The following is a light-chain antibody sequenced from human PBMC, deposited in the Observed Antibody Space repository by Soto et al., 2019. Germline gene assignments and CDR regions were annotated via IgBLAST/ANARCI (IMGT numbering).Light chain of an antibody. Sequence: DIPMTQSPSSLSAPVGDRVTFTCRASQGISNFVAWYQQKPGKIHKLLINGASTLQSGVPSRFSGSGSVTDFTLTISSQQPEDVATYFCLSYASALWALGQGTNEEVK. V-gene: IGKV1-27*01. CDR2: GAS. J-gene: IGKJ1*01. CDR1: QGISNF. CDR3: LSYASALWA.